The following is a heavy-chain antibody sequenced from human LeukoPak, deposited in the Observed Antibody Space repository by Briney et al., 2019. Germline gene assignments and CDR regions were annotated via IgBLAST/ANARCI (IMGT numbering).Heavy chain of an antibody. Sequence: GGSLRLSCAASGLNFSSRWMSWVRQAPGTGLEWVAKIKQDGSEKYYVDSVKGRFTISRDNAKNSLYLQMNSLRVEDTAVYYCARKTGDCWGQGTLVIVSS. D-gene: IGHD1-14*01. CDR1: GLNFSSRW. V-gene: IGHV3-7*01. CDR3: ARKTGDC. J-gene: IGHJ4*02. CDR2: IKQDGSEK.